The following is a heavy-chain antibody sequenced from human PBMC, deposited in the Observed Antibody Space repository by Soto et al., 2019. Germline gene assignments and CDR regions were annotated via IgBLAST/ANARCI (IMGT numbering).Heavy chain of an antibody. V-gene: IGHV1-18*01. D-gene: IGHD6-19*01. CDR2: ISAYNGNT. CDR3: ARDRRIAVAGHDAFDI. Sequence: QVQLVQSGAEVKKPGASVKVSCKASGYTFTSYGISWVRQAPGQGLEWMGWISAYNGNTNYAQKPQGRVTMTTDTSTSTAYMELRSLRSDDTAVYYCARDRRIAVAGHDAFDIWGQGTMVTVSS. J-gene: IGHJ3*02. CDR1: GYTFTSYG.